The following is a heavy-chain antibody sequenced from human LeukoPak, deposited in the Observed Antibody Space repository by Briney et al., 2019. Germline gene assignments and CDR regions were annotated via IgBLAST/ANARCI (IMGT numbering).Heavy chain of an antibody. CDR2: IYYSGST. J-gene: IGHJ5*02. V-gene: IGHV4-59*08. CDR1: GGSISSYY. Sequence: SETLSLTCTVSGGSISSYYWSWVRQPPGKGLEWIGYIYYSGSTNYNPSLKSRVTISVDTSMNQFSLKLSSVTAADTAVYYCARLRAGSSTSWKGLGFWFDPRGPGNPGHRLL. D-gene: IGHD2-2*01. CDR3: ARLRAGSSTSWKGLGFWFDP.